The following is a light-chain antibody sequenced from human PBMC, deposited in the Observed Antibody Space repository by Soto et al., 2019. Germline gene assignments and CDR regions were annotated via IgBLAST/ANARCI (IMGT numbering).Light chain of an antibody. V-gene: IGKV3-11*01. CDR2: DAS. Sequence: DIVLTQSPATLSLSPGERATLSCRASQTVSRYLSWYQQKPGQAPRLLIYDASNRATGIPARFSGSGSGTDFTLTISSLEPEDFAVYYCQQRSNWRTFGQGTKVDIK. CDR3: QQRSNWRT. CDR1: QTVSRY. J-gene: IGKJ1*01.